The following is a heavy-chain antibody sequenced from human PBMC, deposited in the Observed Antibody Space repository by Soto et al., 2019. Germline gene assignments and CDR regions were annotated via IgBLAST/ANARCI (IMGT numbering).Heavy chain of an antibody. CDR1: GYTFTSYD. Sequence: QVQLVQSGAEVKKPGASVKVSCKASGYTFTSYDINWVRQATGQGLEWMGWMNPNTGTTAYAQKFQGRVTMTRNTSISTAYMELSSLRSEDTAVDDLARESSYGLVYWGQGTLVTVSS. CDR2: MNPNTGTT. CDR3: ARESSYGLVY. D-gene: IGHD5-18*01. V-gene: IGHV1-8*01. J-gene: IGHJ4*02.